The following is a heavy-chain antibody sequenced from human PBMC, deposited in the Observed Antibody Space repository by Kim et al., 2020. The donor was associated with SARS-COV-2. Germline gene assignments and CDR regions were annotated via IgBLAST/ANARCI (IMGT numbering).Heavy chain of an antibody. CDR3: AREMMATGNEVFDY. D-gene: IGHD5-12*01. Sequence: DSMKGRFTTTRDNAKNSLYLQMNSLRAEDTAVYYCAREMMATGNEVFDYWGQGTLVTVSS. V-gene: IGHV3-21*01. J-gene: IGHJ4*02.